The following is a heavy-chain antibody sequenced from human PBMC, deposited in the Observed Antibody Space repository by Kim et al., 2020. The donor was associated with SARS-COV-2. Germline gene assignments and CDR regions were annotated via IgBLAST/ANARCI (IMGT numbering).Heavy chain of an antibody. V-gene: IGHV4-34*01. CDR2: VTGSGNS. D-gene: IGHD3-9*01. CDR1: GGSLSGHY. Sequence: SETLSLTCSLNGGSLSGHYWSWIRQPPGKGLEWIGDVTGSGNSNYNPSLKSRVTISVDTSKNQFSLKLTSVTAADTAVYYCARGGLIDVLGGVDAFDVWG. J-gene: IGHJ3*01. CDR3: ARGGLIDVLGGVDAFDV.